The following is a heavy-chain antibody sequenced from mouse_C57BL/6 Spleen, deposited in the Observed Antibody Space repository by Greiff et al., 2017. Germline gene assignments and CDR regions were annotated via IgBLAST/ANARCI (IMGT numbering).Heavy chain of an antibody. CDR1: GFTFSSYG. CDR3: ARHGATVVATYWYFDV. Sequence: EVQLVESGGDLVKPGGSLKLSCAASGFTFSSYGMSWVRQTPDKRLEWVATISSGGSYTYYPHSVKGRFTISRDNAKNTLYLQMSSLTSEDTAMYYCARHGATVVATYWYFDVWGTGTTVTVSS. CDR2: ISSGGSYT. J-gene: IGHJ1*03. V-gene: IGHV5-6*01. D-gene: IGHD1-1*01.